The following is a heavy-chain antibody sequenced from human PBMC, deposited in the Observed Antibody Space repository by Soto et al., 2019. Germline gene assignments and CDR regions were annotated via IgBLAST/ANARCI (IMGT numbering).Heavy chain of an antibody. V-gene: IGHV3-21*01. Sequence: GGPLRLSCAASGFTFSSYSMNWVRQAPGKGLEWVSSISSSSSYIYYADSVKGRFTISRDNAKNSLYLQMNSLRAEDTDVYYCARDRIAAAGYWGQGTLVTVSS. CDR2: ISSSSSYI. CDR1: GFTFSSYS. J-gene: IGHJ4*02. D-gene: IGHD6-13*01. CDR3: ARDRIAAAGY.